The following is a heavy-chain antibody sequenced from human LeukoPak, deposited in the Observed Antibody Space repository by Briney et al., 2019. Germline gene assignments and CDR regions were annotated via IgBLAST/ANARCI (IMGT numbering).Heavy chain of an antibody. J-gene: IGHJ4*02. CDR2: IKQDGSKK. Sequence: GGSLRLSCVASGFPFSSYWMTWVRQAPGKGLEWVANIKQDGSKKSYVDSVKGRFTISRDNAKNSLYLQMNSLRAEDTAINYCTRVGYIDEGIDYWGQGTLVTVSS. D-gene: IGHD5-24*01. CDR1: GFPFSSYW. V-gene: IGHV3-7*04. CDR3: TRVGYIDEGIDY.